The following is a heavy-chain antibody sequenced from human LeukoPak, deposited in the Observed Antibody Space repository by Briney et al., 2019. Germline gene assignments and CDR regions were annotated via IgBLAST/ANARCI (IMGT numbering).Heavy chain of an antibody. CDR3: ARSWAYSSGWFDP. D-gene: IGHD6-19*01. CDR1: GGSISSGDYY. V-gene: IGHV4-30-4*08. CDR2: IYYSGST. J-gene: IGHJ5*02. Sequence: SQTLSLTCTVSGGSISSGDYYWSWIRQPPGKGLEWIGYIYYSGSTYYNPSLKSRVTISVDTSKNQFSLKLSFVTAADTAVYYCARSWAYSSGWFDPWGQGTLVTVSS.